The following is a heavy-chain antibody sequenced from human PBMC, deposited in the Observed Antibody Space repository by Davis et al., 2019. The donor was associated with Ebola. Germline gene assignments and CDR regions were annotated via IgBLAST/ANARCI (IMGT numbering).Heavy chain of an antibody. Sequence: PGGSLRLSCAASGFTFSSYSMNWVRQAPGKGLEWVSAISGSGGSTYYADSVKGRFTISRDNAKNSLYLQMNSLRAEDTAVYYCARDPEYSSSQRVDYWGQGTLVTVSS. CDR3: ARDPEYSSSQRVDY. D-gene: IGHD6-6*01. J-gene: IGHJ4*02. V-gene: IGHV3-21*01. CDR2: ISGSGGST. CDR1: GFTFSSYS.